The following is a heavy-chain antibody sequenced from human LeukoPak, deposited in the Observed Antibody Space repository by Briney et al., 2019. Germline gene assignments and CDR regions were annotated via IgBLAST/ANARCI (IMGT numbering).Heavy chain of an antibody. V-gene: IGHV1-69*05. CDR3: ASSIATGDIFDY. CDR1: GGTFSSYA. Sequence: SVKVSCKASGGTFSSYAISWVRQAPGQGLEWMGGIIPIFGTANYAQKFQGRVTITTDESTSTAYMELSSLRSEDTAVYYCASSIATGDIFDYWGQGTLVTVSS. D-gene: IGHD7-27*01. J-gene: IGHJ4*02. CDR2: IIPIFGTA.